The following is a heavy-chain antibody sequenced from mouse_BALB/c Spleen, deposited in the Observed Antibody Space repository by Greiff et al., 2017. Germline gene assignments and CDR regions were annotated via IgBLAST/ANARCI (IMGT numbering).Heavy chain of an antibody. CDR2: IYPGNSDT. Sequence: EVQLQQSGTVLARPGASVTMSCKASGYSFTSYWMHWVKQRPGQGLEWIGAIYPGNSDTSYNQKFKGKAKLTAVTSASTAYMELSSLTNEDSAVYYCTRSNYSYDAMDYWGQGTSVTVSS. CDR3: TRSNYSYDAMDY. J-gene: IGHJ4*01. CDR1: GYSFTSYW. D-gene: IGHD2-12*01. V-gene: IGHV1-5*01.